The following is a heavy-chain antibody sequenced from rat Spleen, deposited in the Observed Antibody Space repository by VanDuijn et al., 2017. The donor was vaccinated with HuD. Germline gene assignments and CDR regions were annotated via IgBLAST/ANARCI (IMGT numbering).Heavy chain of an antibody. CDR1: GFTFSNYD. CDR3: TRDRILRSTGFDY. J-gene: IGHJ2*01. V-gene: IGHV5-19*01. Sequence: EVQLVESGGGLVQPGRSLKFSCAASGFTFSNYDMAWVRQAPTKGLEWVASISPSGGSTYYRDSVRGRFTIFRDVAKSTLYLQMGSLRSEDSATYYCTRDRILRSTGFDYWGQGVMVTVSS. CDR2: ISPSGGST. D-gene: IGHD1-6*01.